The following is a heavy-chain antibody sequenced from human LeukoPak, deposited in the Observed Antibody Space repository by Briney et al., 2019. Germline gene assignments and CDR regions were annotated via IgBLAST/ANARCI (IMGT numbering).Heavy chain of an antibody. CDR2: ITTSGGNT. Sequence: GGSLRLSCAASGFTFGDYYMSWVRQTPGKGLEWVSGITTSGGNTYYADPVKGRFTISRDNSKNTLYLQMNSLRADDTALYYCAKDRTTMGVASRGMDVWGPGTTVTVSS. V-gene: IGHV3-23*01. J-gene: IGHJ6*01. D-gene: IGHD3-3*01. CDR3: AKDRTTMGVASRGMDV. CDR1: GFTFGDYY.